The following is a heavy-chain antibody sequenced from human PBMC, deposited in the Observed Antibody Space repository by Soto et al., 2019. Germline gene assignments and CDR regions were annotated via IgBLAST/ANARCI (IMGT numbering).Heavy chain of an antibody. CDR3: AKGAYYFDY. V-gene: IGHV3-30*18. Sequence: GGSLRLSCAASGFTFSSYGMHWVRQAPGKGLEWVAVISYDGSNEYYADSVKGRFTISRDNSKNTLYLQMNSLRAEDTAVYYCAKGAYYFDYWGQGTLVTVSS. J-gene: IGHJ4*02. CDR1: GFTFSSYG. CDR2: ISYDGSNE.